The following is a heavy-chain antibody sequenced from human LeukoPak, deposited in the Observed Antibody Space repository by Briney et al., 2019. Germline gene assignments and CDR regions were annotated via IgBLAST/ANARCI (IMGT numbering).Heavy chain of an antibody. V-gene: IGHV4-39*01. CDR2: IYFSGSA. J-gene: IGHJ4*02. CDR1: GGSIRSSGYY. CDR3: GRFFDY. Sequence: PSETLSLTCTASGGSIRSSGYYWGWIRQPPGKGLEWIGSIYFSGSAYYNPSLQSRVTISVDTSKNQFSLKLSSVTAADTAVYYCGRFFDYWGQGTLVTVSS.